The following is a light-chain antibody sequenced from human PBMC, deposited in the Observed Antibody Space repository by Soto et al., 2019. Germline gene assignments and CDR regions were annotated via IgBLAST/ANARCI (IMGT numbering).Light chain of an antibody. CDR3: HQTYSPPDT. V-gene: IGKV1-5*01. CDR1: QSIGSY. CDR2: DVS. J-gene: IGKJ1*01. Sequence: EIQMTRSPSPFSASSGDRAPFPCRASQSIGSYLAWYQQKPGKAPKLLIYDVSSLESGVPSRFSGSGSGTEFTLTISGLQPDDSATYYCHQTYSPPDTFGQGTKVDIK.